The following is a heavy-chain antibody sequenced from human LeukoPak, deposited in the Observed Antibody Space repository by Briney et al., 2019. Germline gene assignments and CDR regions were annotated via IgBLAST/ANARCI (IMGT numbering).Heavy chain of an antibody. V-gene: IGHV3-15*01. CDR3: TTWLRSLTFDY. CDR2: IKSKTDGGTT. CDR1: AFIFSSSI. J-gene: IGHJ4*02. D-gene: IGHD5-12*01. Sequence: PGGSLRLSCAASAFIFSSSIMDWVRQAPGRGLEWVGRIKSKTDGGTTDYAAPVKGRFTISRDDSKNTLYLQMNSLKTEDTAVYYCTTWLRSLTFDYWGQGTLVTVSS.